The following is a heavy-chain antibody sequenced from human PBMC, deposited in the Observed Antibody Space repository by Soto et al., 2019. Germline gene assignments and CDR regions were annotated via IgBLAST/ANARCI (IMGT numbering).Heavy chain of an antibody. Sequence: GGSLRLSCAASGFTFSSYAMSWVRQAPGKGLEWVSAISGSGGSTYYADSVKGRFTISRDNSKNTLYLQMNSLRAEDTAVYYCAGPLAATNPDYYYYMDVWGKGTTVTVSS. CDR2: ISGSGGST. J-gene: IGHJ6*03. CDR1: GFTFSSYA. D-gene: IGHD2-15*01. V-gene: IGHV3-23*01. CDR3: AGPLAATNPDYYYYMDV.